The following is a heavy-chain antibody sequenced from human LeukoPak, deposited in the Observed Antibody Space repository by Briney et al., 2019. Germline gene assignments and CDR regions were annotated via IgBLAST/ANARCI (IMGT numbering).Heavy chain of an antibody. CDR1: GYSFTSYW. CDR2: IYPGDSDT. Sequence: GGSLQISCKGSGYSFTSYWIGWVRQMPGKGLEWMGIIYPGDSDTRYSPSFQGQVTISADKSISTAYLQWSSLKASDTAMYYCARQFRYCSSTSCPSGGFDPWGQGTLVTVSS. D-gene: IGHD2-2*01. J-gene: IGHJ5*02. CDR3: ARQFRYCSSTSCPSGGFDP. V-gene: IGHV5-51*01.